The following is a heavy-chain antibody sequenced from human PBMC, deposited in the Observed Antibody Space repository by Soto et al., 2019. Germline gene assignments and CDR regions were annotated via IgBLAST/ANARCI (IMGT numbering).Heavy chain of an antibody. V-gene: IGHV1-2*02. CDR1: GYTFTGYY. CDR3: ARLYSSSWYSRHFDY. Sequence: ASVKVSCKASGYTFTGYYMHWVRQAPGQGLEWMGWINPNSGGTNYAQKFQGRVTMTRDTSISTAYMELSRLRSDDTAVYYCARLYSSSWYSRHFDYWGQGTTVTVSS. D-gene: IGHD6-13*01. CDR2: INPNSGGT. J-gene: IGHJ4*02.